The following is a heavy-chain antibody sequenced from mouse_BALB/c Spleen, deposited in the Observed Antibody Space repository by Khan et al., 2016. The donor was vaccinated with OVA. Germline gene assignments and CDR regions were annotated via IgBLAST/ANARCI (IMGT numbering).Heavy chain of an antibody. CDR3: SYSLLLDAMDY. Sequence: VQLQQSGAELVKPGASVKLSCIVSGFNIKDTYMHWVKQRPEQGLDWIGRIDPANGNTKYDPKFPGTAIITAATSSTTAYLQHRRLTYEDTAVYYCSYSLLLDAMDYWGQGTSVTVSS. CDR1: GFNIKDTY. V-gene: IGHV14-3*02. D-gene: IGHD1-2*01. CDR2: IDPANGNT. J-gene: IGHJ4*01.